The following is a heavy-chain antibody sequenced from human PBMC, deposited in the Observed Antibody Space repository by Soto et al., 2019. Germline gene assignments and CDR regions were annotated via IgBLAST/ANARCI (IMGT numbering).Heavy chain of an antibody. V-gene: IGHV3-72*01. CDR1: GFTISDHY. CDR2: SRDKAHSYTT. CDR3: VRATTGTTTWFHP. J-gene: IGHJ5*02. D-gene: IGHD1-7*01. Sequence: EVPLVESGGDLVQPGGSLRLSCTATGFTISDHYIDWVRQAPGKGLEWVGRSRDKAHSYTTGYAASVKGSFTISRDASKNPVYLQMNSLQTDDTAVYLCVRATTGTTTWFHPWGQGPLVTVSS.